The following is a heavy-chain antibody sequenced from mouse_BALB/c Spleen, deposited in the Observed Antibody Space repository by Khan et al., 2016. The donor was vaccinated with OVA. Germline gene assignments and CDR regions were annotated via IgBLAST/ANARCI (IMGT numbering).Heavy chain of an antibody. CDR3: ARGRIDY. V-gene: IGHV1-7*01. D-gene: IGHD1-1*01. Sequence: QVRLQQSGAELAKPGASVKMSCKASGYTFTTYWMHWVKQMPGQGLEWIGYINPTSGFTDYTQKFKDKATLTAAKSSSTAYMQLSSLTSDDAAVYYCARGRIDYWGQGTTLTVSS. CDR1: GYTFTTYW. J-gene: IGHJ2*01. CDR2: INPTSGFT.